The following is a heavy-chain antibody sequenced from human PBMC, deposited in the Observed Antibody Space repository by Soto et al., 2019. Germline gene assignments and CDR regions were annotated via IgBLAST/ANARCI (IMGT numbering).Heavy chain of an antibody. D-gene: IGHD4-17*01. CDR3: ARAHATVVTRDAFDI. Sequence: GASVKVSCKASGYTFTSYDINWVRQATGQGREWMGWMNPNSGNTGYAQKFQGRVMITADESTSTAYMELSSLRSEDTAVYYCARAHATVVTRDAFDIWGQGTMVTVSS. CDR2: MNPNSGNT. CDR1: GYTFTSYD. J-gene: IGHJ3*02. V-gene: IGHV1-8*01.